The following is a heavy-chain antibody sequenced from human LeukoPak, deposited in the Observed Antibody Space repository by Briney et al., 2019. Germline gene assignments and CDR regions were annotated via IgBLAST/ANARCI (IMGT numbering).Heavy chain of an antibody. D-gene: IGHD6-19*01. J-gene: IGHJ4*02. V-gene: IGHV3-7*01. Sequence: GGSLRLSCAGSGFTLTNYWMNWVRQAPGKGLEWVANIKEDGSQIYYVDSVKGRFTISRDNAKNSVYLQMNSLRAEDTAVYYCAGSSGWLFDYWGQGTLVAVSS. CDR1: GFTLTNYW. CDR2: IKEDGSQI. CDR3: AGSSGWLFDY.